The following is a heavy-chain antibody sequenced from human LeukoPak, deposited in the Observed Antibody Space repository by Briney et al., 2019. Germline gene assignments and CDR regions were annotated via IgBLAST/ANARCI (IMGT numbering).Heavy chain of an antibody. V-gene: IGHV3-30*09. D-gene: IGHD4-23*01. CDR1: GFIFTTYT. CDR2: ISYDGSDQ. J-gene: IGHJ6*02. CDR3: ARGAYGRANSHYFYGLDV. Sequence: GGSLRLPCAASGFIFTTYTMHWVRQAPGKGLEWVAVISYDGSDQYYADSVKGRFAISRDNLKNTLYLQMDRLRAEDTAVYYCARGAYGRANSHYFYGLDVWGQGATVTVS.